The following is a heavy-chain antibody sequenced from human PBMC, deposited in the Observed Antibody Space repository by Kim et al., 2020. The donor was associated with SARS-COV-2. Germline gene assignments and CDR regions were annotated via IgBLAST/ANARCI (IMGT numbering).Heavy chain of an antibody. Sequence: SETLSLTCTVSGGSISSSSYYWGWIRQPPGKGLEWIGSIYYSGSTYYNPSLKSRVTISVDTSKNQFSLKLSSVTAADTAVYYCARDRESSLVAATDYYYGMDVWGQGTTVTVSS. D-gene: IGHD2-15*01. CDR3: ARDRESSLVAATDYYYGMDV. CDR1: GGSISSSSYY. V-gene: IGHV4-39*07. J-gene: IGHJ6*02. CDR2: IYYSGST.